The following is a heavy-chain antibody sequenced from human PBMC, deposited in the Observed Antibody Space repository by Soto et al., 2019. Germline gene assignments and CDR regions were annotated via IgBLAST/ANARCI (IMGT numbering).Heavy chain of an antibody. V-gene: IGHV3-30*03. Sequence: QAPLVESGGGVVQPGRSLRLSCAASGFTFTSYGMHWVRQAPGTRLEWVAVISYDGGLQHYADSVKGRFTISRDNSKNMVLLQMTSLRAEDTAVYYCVSDRGYGHASVPYSWGQGTLVSVSS. CDR1: GFTFTSYG. D-gene: IGHD5-18*01. CDR3: VSDRGYGHASVPYS. J-gene: IGHJ4*02. CDR2: ISYDGGLQ.